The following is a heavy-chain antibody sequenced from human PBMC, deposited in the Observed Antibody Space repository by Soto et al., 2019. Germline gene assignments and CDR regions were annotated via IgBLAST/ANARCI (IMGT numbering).Heavy chain of an antibody. CDR1: GASISSGYF. V-gene: IGHV4-39*01. J-gene: IGHJ4*02. D-gene: IGHD2-21*02. CDR2: IYYTGTT. CDR3: ARLQKSCSGGDCSYFDY. Sequence: QLQLQESGPGLVKPSETLSLTCTVSGASISSGYFWAWIRQPPGKGPEWIGSIYYTGTTYYNPSLRSRVTISVDTSKNQFSLEVRSVTAADTAVFYCARLQKSCSGGDCSYFDYWGQGTLATVSS.